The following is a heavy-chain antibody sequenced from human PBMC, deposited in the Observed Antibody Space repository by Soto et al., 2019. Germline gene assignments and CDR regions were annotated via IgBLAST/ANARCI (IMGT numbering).Heavy chain of an antibody. J-gene: IGHJ4*02. D-gene: IGHD6-19*01. Sequence: EVQLLESGGGLVQPGGSLRLSCAASGFTFSNYAMSWVRQAPGKGLEWVSAISGNGGSPYYADSVKGRFTISRDNSKNTLYLQMNSLRPEDTAVYYCAKSLQWPGANYWGQGTQVTVSS. CDR3: AKSLQWPGANY. CDR1: GFTFSNYA. V-gene: IGHV3-23*01. CDR2: ISGNGGSP.